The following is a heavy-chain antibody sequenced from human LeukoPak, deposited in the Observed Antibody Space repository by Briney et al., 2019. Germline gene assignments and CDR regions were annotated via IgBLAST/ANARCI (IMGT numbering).Heavy chain of an antibody. V-gene: IGHV4-39*01. CDR3: ARRSGSYRNYFDY. D-gene: IGHD1-26*01. CDR2: IYHSGST. CDR1: GGSISSSSYY. Sequence: PSETLSLTCTVSGGSISSSSYYWGWIRQPPGKGLEWIGSIYHSGSTYYNPSLKSRVTISVDTSKNQFSLKLSSVTAADTAVYYCARRSGSYRNYFDYWGQGTLVTVSS. J-gene: IGHJ4*02.